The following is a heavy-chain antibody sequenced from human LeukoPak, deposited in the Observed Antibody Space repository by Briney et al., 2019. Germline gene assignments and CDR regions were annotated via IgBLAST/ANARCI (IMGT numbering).Heavy chain of an antibody. V-gene: IGHV4-61*02. D-gene: IGHD3-22*01. Sequence: SETLSLTCAVSGGSISSTTSYWGWIRQPAGKGLEWIGRIYTSGSTDYSPSLKSRVTMSLDTSKSQFSLNLYSVTAADTAVYFCARESKTYDGSGYYHDSWGQGTLVTVSS. CDR2: IYTSGST. CDR3: ARESKTYDGSGYYHDS. CDR1: GGSISSTTSY. J-gene: IGHJ4*02.